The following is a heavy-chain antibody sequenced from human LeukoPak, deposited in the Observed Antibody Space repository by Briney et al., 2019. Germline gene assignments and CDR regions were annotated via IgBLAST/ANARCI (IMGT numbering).Heavy chain of an antibody. J-gene: IGHJ4*02. Sequence: SETLSLTCIVSGDSVCDGNYYWSWLRQPPGKALEWIGYIYYTGSTYYNPSLEGRVTISVDTSRNHFSVRLNSVTAADTAVYYCARSQNYYGSGDYWSQGTLVTVSS. V-gene: IGHV4-61*03. CDR1: GDSVCDGNYY. D-gene: IGHD3-10*01. CDR2: IYYTGST. CDR3: ARSQNYYGSGDY.